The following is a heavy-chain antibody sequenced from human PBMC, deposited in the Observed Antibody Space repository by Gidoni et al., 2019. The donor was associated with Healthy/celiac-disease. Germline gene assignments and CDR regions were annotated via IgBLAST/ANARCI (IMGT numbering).Heavy chain of an antibody. D-gene: IGHD2-2*01. CDR3: ARGVVCSSTSCYLYYYYGMDV. CDR2: ISSSGSTI. Sequence: EVQLVESGGGLVQPGGSLSLSCAASGFTFRSYEMNWVRQAPGKGLEWVSYISSSGSTIYYADSVKGRFTISRDNAKNSLYLQMNSLRAEDTAVYYCARGVVCSSTSCYLYYYYGMDVWGQGTTVTVSS. J-gene: IGHJ6*02. CDR1: GFTFRSYE. V-gene: IGHV3-48*03.